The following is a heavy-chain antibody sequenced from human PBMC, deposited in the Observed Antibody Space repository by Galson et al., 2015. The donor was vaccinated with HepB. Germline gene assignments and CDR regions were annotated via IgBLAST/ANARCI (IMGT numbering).Heavy chain of an antibody. CDR2: IKSKTDGGTT. V-gene: IGHV3-15*01. J-gene: IGHJ4*02. Sequence: SLRLSCAASGFTFSNAWMSWVRQAPGKGLEWVGRIKSKTDGGTTDYAAPVKGRFTISRDDSKNTLYLQMNSLKTEDTAVYYCTTSIYSNPVWAGYYDYVSSQYYFDYWGQGTLVTVSS. CDR1: GFTFSNAW. D-gene: IGHD3-16*01. CDR3: TTSIYSNPVWAGYYDYVSSQYYFDY.